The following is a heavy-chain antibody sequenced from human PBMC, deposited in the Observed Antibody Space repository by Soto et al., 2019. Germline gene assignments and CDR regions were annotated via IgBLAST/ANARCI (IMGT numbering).Heavy chain of an antibody. D-gene: IGHD3-3*01. Sequence: QLQLQESGSGLVKPSQSLSLTCTVSGVSLNTADTWWSWIRQSPGKGLEFIGYYHSGGSTYYDASFRSRVIISADTSNSQFSLKLSSLPVADTAVYFCVRSRKLECGNYDGLDVWGQGTTVTVSS. CDR3: VRSRKLECGNYDGLDV. V-gene: IGHV4-30-4*01. J-gene: IGHJ6*02. CDR1: GVSLNTADTW. CDR2: YHSGGST.